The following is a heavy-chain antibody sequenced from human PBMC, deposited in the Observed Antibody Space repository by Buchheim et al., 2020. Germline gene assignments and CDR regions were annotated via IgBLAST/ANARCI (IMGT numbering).Heavy chain of an antibody. Sequence: EVQLLESGGGLVQPGGSLRLSCTASGFTFSIYAMSWVRQAPGKGLEWVSAISGSGGSTYYADSVKGRFTISRDNSHNTLYLQMNSLRVEDTAVYYCATGGWGSDFFDYWGQGTL. J-gene: IGHJ4*02. CDR3: ATGGWGSDFFDY. D-gene: IGHD7-27*01. CDR2: ISGSGGST. CDR1: GFTFSIYA. V-gene: IGHV3-23*01.